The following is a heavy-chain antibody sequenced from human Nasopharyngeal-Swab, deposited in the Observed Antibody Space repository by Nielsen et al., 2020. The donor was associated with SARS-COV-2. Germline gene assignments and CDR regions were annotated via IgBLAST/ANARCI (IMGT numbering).Heavy chain of an antibody. CDR3: ARDHVEVMRHCRCTSCYTSGSTIFRRYYAMDV. D-gene: IGHD2-2*02. Sequence: VRQAPGKGLEWVAVISYDGSNKYYADSVKGRFTISRDNSKNTLYLQMNSLRAEDTAVYSCARDHVEVMRHCRCTSCYTSGSTIFRRYYAMDVWGQGTTVTVSS. V-gene: IGHV3-33*05. CDR2: ISYDGSNK. J-gene: IGHJ6*02.